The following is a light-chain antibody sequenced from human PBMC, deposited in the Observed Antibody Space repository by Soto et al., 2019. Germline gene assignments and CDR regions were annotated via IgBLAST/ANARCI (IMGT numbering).Light chain of an antibody. CDR1: QSVSSNY. CDR2: GAS. V-gene: IGKV3-20*01. Sequence: EIVMTQSPATLSVSPGERATLSCRASQSVSSNYLVWYQQKPGQAPRLLIYGASTRATGIPDRFSGSGSGTDFTLTISRLEPEDFAVYYCQYYGSSRGTVGQGTKVDIK. J-gene: IGKJ1*01. CDR3: QYYGSSRGT.